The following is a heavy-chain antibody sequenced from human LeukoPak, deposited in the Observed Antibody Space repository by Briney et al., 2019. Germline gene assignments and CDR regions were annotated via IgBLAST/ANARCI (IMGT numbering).Heavy chain of an antibody. CDR2: ISSSSSYI. CDR3: ARHLAADKRAMDV. Sequence: GGSLRLSCAASGFTFSSHSMNWVRQAPGKGLEWVSSISSSSSYIYYADSVKGRFTISRDNAKNSLYLQMTSLRADDTAVYYCARHLAADKRAMDVWGQGTKVTVSS. CDR1: GFTFSSHS. D-gene: IGHD6-13*01. V-gene: IGHV3-21*01. J-gene: IGHJ6*02.